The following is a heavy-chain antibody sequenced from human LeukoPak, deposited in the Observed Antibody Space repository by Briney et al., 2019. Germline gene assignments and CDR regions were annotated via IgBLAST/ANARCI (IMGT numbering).Heavy chain of an antibody. CDR3: ARERMYYYGSGSYYSPLSP. CDR2: ISYDGSNK. D-gene: IGHD3-10*01. J-gene: IGHJ5*02. V-gene: IGHV3-30-3*01. Sequence: GGSLRLSCATSGFTFSSYAMHWVRQAPGKGLEWVAVISYDGSNKYYADSVKGRFTISRDNSKNTLYLQMNSLRAEDTAVYYCARERMYYYGSGSYYSPLSPWGQGTLVTVSS. CDR1: GFTFSSYA.